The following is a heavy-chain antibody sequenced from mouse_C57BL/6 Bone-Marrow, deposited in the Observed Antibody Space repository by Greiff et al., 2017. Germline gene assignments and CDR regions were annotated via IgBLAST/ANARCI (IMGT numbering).Heavy chain of an antibody. J-gene: IGHJ2*01. V-gene: IGHV1-19*01. Sequence: VQLQQSGPVLVKLGASVKMSCKASGYTFTDYYMNWVKQSHGKSLEWIGVINPYNGGTSYNQKFKGKATLTADKSSSTAYMQLNSLTSEDSAVYFCARKTGLRGQGTTLTVSS. CDR3: ARKTGL. CDR1: GYTFTDYY. D-gene: IGHD2-4*01. CDR2: INPYNGGT.